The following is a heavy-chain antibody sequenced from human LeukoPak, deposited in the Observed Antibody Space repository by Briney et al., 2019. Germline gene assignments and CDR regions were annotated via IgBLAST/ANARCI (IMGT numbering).Heavy chain of an antibody. CDR3: ARDRDHAVGAPFGYNWFDP. D-gene: IGHD3-16*01. J-gene: IGHJ5*02. Sequence: GGSLRLSCAASGFTFSSYSMNWVRQAPGKGLEWVSSISSSSSYIYYADSVKVRFTISRDNAKNSLYLQMNSLRAEDTAVYYCARDRDHAVGAPFGYNWFDPWGQGTLVTVSS. CDR1: GFTFSSYS. V-gene: IGHV3-21*01. CDR2: ISSSSSYI.